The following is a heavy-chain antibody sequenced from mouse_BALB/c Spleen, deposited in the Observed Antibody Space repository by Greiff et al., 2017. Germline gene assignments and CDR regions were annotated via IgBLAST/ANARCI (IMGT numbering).Heavy chain of an antibody. V-gene: IGHV2-4-1*01. CDR2: IWSGGST. CDR3: ARTYDGNYVDYAMDY. D-gene: IGHD2-3*01. Sequence: QVQLKESGPGLVQPSQSLSITCTVSGFSLTSYGVHWVRQSPGKGLEWLGVIWSGGSTDYNAAFISRLSISKDNSKSQVFFKMNSLQADDTAIYYCARTYDGNYVDYAMDYWGQGTSVTVSS. J-gene: IGHJ4*01. CDR1: GFSLTSYG.